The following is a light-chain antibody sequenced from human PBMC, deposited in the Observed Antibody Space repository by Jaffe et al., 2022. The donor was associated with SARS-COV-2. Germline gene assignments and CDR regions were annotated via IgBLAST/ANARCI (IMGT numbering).Light chain of an antibody. CDR1: KLGDKY. Sequence: SYELTQPPSVSVSPGQTANITCSGDKLGDKYVCWYQQKPGQSPVLVIYQDSKRPSGIPERFSGSNSGNTATLTISGTQAMDEADYYCQAWDSSVVFGGGTKLTVL. V-gene: IGLV3-1*01. CDR2: QDS. CDR3: QAWDSSVV. J-gene: IGLJ2*01.